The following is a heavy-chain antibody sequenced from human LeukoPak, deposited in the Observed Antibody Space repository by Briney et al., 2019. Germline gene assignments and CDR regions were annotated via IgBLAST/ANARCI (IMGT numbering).Heavy chain of an antibody. D-gene: IGHD3-22*01. V-gene: IGHV1-2*06. J-gene: IGHJ4*02. CDR2: INPNSGGT. CDR1: GGTFSSYA. Sequence: ASVKVSCKASGGTFSSYAISWVRQAPGQGLEWMGRINPNSGGTNYAQKFQGRVTMTRDTSISTAYMELSRLRSDDTAVYYCARGREYYDSSGYQDYWGQGTLVTVSS. CDR3: ARGREYYDSSGYQDY.